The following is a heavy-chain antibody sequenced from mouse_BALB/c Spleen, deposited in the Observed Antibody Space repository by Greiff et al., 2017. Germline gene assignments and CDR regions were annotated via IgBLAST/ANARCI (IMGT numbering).Heavy chain of an antibody. Sequence: EVKLMESGGGLVKPGGSLKLSCAASGFTFSSYAMSWVRQTPEKRLEWVASISSGGSTYYPDSVKGRFTISRDNARNILYLQMSSLRSEDTAMYYCARGATMITTQAMDYWGQGTSVTVSS. D-gene: IGHD2-4*01. J-gene: IGHJ4*01. V-gene: IGHV5-6-5*01. CDR2: ISSGGST. CDR1: GFTFSSYA. CDR3: ARGATMITTQAMDY.